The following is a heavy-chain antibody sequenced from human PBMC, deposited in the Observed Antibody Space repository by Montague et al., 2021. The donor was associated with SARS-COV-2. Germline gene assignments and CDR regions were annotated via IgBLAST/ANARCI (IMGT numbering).Heavy chain of an antibody. V-gene: IGHV4-59*02. J-gene: IGHJ6*02. CDR2: IYYLGTT. CDR3: ARNGGAAVPGLLLGMDI. CDR1: GGSVSDHY. D-gene: IGHD6-19*01. Sequence: SETLSLTCIVSGGSVSDHYWSWVRQTPEKGLEWIGYIYYLGTTNYNPSLKTRVTFSVDTSKNQLSLMLTSVTAADTGVYYCARNGGAAVPGLLLGMDIWGQGIPVTVSS.